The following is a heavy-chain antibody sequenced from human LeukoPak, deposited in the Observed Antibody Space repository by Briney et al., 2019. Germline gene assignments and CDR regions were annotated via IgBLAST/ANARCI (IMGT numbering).Heavy chain of an antibody. CDR1: GFTFSSYA. CDR2: ISGSGGST. J-gene: IGHJ4*02. CDR3: AKDLSGSGWGRTYYFDY. D-gene: IGHD6-19*01. V-gene: IGHV3-23*01. Sequence: PGGSLRLSCAASGFTFSSYAMSWVRQAPGKGLEWVSAISGSGGSTYYADSVKGRFTISRDNSKNTLYLQMNSLRAEDTAVYYCAKDLSGSGWGRTYYFDYWGQGTLVTVSS.